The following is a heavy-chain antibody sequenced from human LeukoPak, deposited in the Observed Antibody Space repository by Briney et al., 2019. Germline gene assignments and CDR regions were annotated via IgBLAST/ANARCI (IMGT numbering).Heavy chain of an antibody. V-gene: IGHV3-9*03. CDR3: AEDDEYYQH. J-gene: IGHJ1*01. Sequence: GGSLRLSCAASGFTFDDYAMHWVRQAPGKGMEWVSGISWNSGSIGYADSVKGRFTISRDNAKNSLYLQMNSLRAEDMALYYCAEDDEYYQHWGQGTLVTVSS. CDR2: ISWNSGSI. CDR1: GFTFDDYA.